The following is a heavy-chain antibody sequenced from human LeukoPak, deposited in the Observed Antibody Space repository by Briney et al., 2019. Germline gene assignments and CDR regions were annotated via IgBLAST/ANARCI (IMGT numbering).Heavy chain of an antibody. D-gene: IGHD6-19*01. CDR1: GFTFSSFS. CDR2: ISSTSSTI. CDR3: ARDWSAVAAPDYFDY. J-gene: IGHJ4*02. Sequence: GGSLRLSCVASGFTFSSFSMDWVRQAPGKGLEWVSYISSTSSTIYYADSVQGRFTSSRDNAKNSLYLQMNSLTAEDTAVYFCARDWSAVAAPDYFDYWGQGTLVTVS. V-gene: IGHV3-48*04.